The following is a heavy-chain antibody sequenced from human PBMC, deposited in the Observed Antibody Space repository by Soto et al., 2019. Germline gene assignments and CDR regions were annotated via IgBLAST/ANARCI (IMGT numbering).Heavy chain of an antibody. CDR3: VRGGSCTNGVCSVFDY. CDR2: ITYSGNT. V-gene: IGHV4-31*03. J-gene: IGHJ4*02. D-gene: IGHD2-8*01. Sequence: SETLSLTCTVSGGSVSSVGYYWSWTRQHPGKGLEWIGYITYSGNTYYNPSLESRVTMSADTSKNQFSLKLSSVTAADTAVYFCVRGGSCTNGVCSVFDYWGQGTLVTVSS. CDR1: GGSVSSVGYY.